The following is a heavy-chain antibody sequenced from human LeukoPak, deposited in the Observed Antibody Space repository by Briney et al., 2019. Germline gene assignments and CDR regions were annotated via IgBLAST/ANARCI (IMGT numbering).Heavy chain of an antibody. CDR3: ARDGSLYYYYGMDV. V-gene: IGHV3-7*05. J-gene: IGHJ6*02. Sequence: PGGSLRLSCALSGFTFSSYWMSWVRQAPGKGLEWVANIKQDGSEKYYVDSVKGRFTISRDNAKNALYLQMNSLRAEDTAVYYCARDGSLYYYYGMDVWGQGTTVTVSS. D-gene: IGHD5-12*01. CDR1: GFTFSSYW. CDR2: IKQDGSEK.